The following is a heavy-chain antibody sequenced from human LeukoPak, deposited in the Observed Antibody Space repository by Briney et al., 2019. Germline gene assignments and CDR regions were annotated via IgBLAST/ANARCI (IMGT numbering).Heavy chain of an antibody. CDR3: ARDRYYDSSGYYYPYYYGMDV. CDR2: INHSGST. V-gene: IGHV4-34*01. J-gene: IGHJ6*02. Sequence: PSETLSLTCAVYGGSFSGYYWSWIRQPPGKGLEWIGEINHSGSTNYNPSLKSRVTISVDTSKNQFSLKLSSVTAADTAVYYCARDRYYDSSGYYYPYYYGMDVWGQGTTVTVSS. CDR1: GGSFSGYY. D-gene: IGHD3-22*01.